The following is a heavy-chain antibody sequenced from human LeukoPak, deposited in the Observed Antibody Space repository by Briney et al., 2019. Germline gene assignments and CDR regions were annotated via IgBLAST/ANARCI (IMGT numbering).Heavy chain of an antibody. CDR3: ARGFNHCGGDCYSGFDI. CDR1: GGSFSGYY. V-gene: IGHV4-34*01. J-gene: IGHJ3*02. Sequence: ETLSLTCAVYGGSFSGYYWSWIRQPPGKGLEWIGEINHSGSTNYNPSLKSRVTISVDTSKNQFSLKLSSVTAADTAVYYCARGFNHCGGDCYSGFDIWGQGTMVTVSS. D-gene: IGHD2-21*02. CDR2: INHSGST.